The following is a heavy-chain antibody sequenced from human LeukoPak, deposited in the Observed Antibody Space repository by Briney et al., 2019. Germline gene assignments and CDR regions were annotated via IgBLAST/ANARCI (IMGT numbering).Heavy chain of an antibody. Sequence: GGSLRLSCAASGFTFSSYWMNRARQAPGKGLEWVASINHNGNVNYYVDSVKGRFTISRDSAKNSLYLQMSNLRAEDTAVYFCARGGGLDVWGQGATVTVSS. CDR2: INHNGNVN. J-gene: IGHJ6*02. D-gene: IGHD3-16*01. CDR3: ARGGGLDV. CDR1: GFTFSSYW. V-gene: IGHV3-7*03.